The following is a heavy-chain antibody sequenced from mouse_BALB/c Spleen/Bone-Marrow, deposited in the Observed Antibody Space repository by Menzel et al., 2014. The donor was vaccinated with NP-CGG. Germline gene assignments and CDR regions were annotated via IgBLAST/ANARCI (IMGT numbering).Heavy chain of an antibody. Sequence: EVQVVESGGGLVQPGESLKLSCESNEYEFPSHDMSWVRKTPEKRLELVAAINSDGGSTFYPDTMERRFTISRDNTKKTLYPQMSSLRSEDTALYYCARHGFYYAMDYWGQGTSVTVSS. CDR1: EYEFPSHD. CDR2: INSDGGST. J-gene: IGHJ4*01. CDR3: ARHGFYYAMDY. V-gene: IGHV5-2*01.